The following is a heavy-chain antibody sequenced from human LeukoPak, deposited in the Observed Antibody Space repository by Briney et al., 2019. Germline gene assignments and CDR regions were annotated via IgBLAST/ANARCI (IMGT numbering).Heavy chain of an antibody. Sequence: SGTLSLTCGVSGGSVINTNWWTWVRQPPGKGLEWIGEVHLDGRTNYNPSLESRLTMSVDVSENQVSLKLTSVTAADTAVYYCARRGTDYGGNRGHYFDYWGQGTLVTVSS. V-gene: IGHV4-4*02. CDR1: GGSVINTNW. D-gene: IGHD4-23*01. CDR3: ARRGTDYGGNRGHYFDY. J-gene: IGHJ4*02. CDR2: VHLDGRT.